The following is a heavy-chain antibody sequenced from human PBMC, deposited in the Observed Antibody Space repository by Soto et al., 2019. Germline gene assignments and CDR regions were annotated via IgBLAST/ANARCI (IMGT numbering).Heavy chain of an antibody. CDR3: ARQALMTADLYYYYNYMDV. V-gene: IGHV4-59*08. J-gene: IGHJ6*03. D-gene: IGHD3-3*01. Sequence: SETLSLTCTVSGGSISSYYWSWIRQPPGKGLEWIGYIYYSGSTNYNPSLKSRVTISVDTSKNQFSLKLSSVTAADTAVYYCARQALMTADLYYYYNYMDVWGKGPTVTVSS. CDR1: GGSISSYY. CDR2: IYYSGST.